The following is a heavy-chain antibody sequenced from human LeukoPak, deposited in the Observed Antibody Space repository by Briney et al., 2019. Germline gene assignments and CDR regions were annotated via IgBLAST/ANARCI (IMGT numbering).Heavy chain of an antibody. J-gene: IGHJ6*02. Sequence: PSETLSLTCTVSGDSINSYYWSWIRQPPGKGLEWIGYIYHSGSTNYNPSLKSRLIISVDTSKNQFSLKLTSVTAADTAVYYCARDHLNGGMDVWGQGTTVTVSS. CDR1: GDSINSYY. CDR3: ARDHLNGGMDV. D-gene: IGHD3-9*01. V-gene: IGHV4-59*01. CDR2: IYHSGST.